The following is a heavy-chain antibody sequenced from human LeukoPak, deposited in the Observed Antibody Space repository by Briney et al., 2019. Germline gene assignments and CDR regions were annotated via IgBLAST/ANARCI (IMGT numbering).Heavy chain of an antibody. Sequence: SETLSLTCTVSGYSISSGYYWGWIRQPPGKGLEWIGSIYHSGSTYYNPSLKSRVTISVDTSKNQFSLKLSSVTAADTAVYYCARVAAYGDFDHYYFDYWGQGTLVTVSS. J-gene: IGHJ4*02. CDR3: ARVAAYGDFDHYYFDY. D-gene: IGHD4-17*01. CDR2: IYHSGST. V-gene: IGHV4-38-2*02. CDR1: GYSISSGYY.